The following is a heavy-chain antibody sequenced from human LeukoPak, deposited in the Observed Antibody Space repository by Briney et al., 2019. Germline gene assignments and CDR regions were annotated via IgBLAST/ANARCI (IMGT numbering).Heavy chain of an antibody. J-gene: IGHJ4*02. D-gene: IGHD1-20*01. V-gene: IGHV4-34*01. CDR3: ARQAITGTTDYFDY. Sequence: PSETLSLTCAVYGGSFSGYYWSWIRQPPGKGLEWIGEINHSGSTNYNPSLKSRVTISVDTSKNQFSLKLSSVTAADTAVYYCARQAITGTTDYFDYWGQGTLVTVSS. CDR1: GGSFSGYY. CDR2: INHSGST.